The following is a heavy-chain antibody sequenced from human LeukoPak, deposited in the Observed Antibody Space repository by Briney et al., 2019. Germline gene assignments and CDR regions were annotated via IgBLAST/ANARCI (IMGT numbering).Heavy chain of an antibody. V-gene: IGHV3-66*02. CDR3: ATPSGYSRNYYYYYRDV. D-gene: IGHD5-12*01. J-gene: IGHJ6*03. CDR2: IYSCGST. Sequence: PGGSLRLSCAASGFTVSSNYMSWVRQAPGKGLEWFSVIYSCGSTYYADSVEARFTISRDNSKNTLYLQMNSLRAEDTAVYYCATPSGYSRNYYYYYRDVWGKGTTVTVSS. CDR1: GFTVSSNY.